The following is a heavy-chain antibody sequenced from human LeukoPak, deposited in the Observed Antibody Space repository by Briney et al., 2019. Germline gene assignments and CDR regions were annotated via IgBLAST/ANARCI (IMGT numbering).Heavy chain of an antibody. V-gene: IGHV4-61*02. CDR2: IYTSGST. D-gene: IGHD5-18*01. CDR3: ARLRLWFDY. Sequence: SETLSLTCTVSGGSISSGSYYWRWLRQPAGKGREWIGRIYTSGSTNYNPSLKSRVTISVDTSKNQFSLKLSSVTAADTAVYYCARLRLWFDYWGQGTLITVSS. J-gene: IGHJ4*02. CDR1: GGSISSGSYY.